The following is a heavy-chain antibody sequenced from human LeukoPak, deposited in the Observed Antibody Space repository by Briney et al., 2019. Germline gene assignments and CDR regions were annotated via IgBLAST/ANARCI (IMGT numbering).Heavy chain of an antibody. J-gene: IGHJ4*02. Sequence: GRSLRLSCAASGFTFSSYGMHWVGQAPGKGLEWVAVISYDGSNKYYADSVKGRFTISRDNSKNTLYLQMNSLRAEDTAVYYCAKDQGVVVMGYWGQGTLVTVSS. CDR1: GFTFSSYG. D-gene: IGHD2-15*01. CDR2: ISYDGSNK. V-gene: IGHV3-30*18. CDR3: AKDQGVVVMGY.